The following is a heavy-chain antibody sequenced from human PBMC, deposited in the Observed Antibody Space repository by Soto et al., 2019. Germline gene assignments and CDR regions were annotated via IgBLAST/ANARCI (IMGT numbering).Heavy chain of an antibody. V-gene: IGHV1-46*03. CDR1: GYTFTSYY. J-gene: IGHJ4*02. D-gene: IGHD6-19*01. CDR3: ARDRNWPVSHWVPAPFDN. CDR2: INPSGGST. Sequence: ASVKVSCKASGYTFTSYYMHWVRQAPGQGLEWMGIINPSGGSTSYAQKFQGRVTMTRDTSTSTVYMELSSLRSEDRAVYYCARDRNWPVSHWVPAPFDNWGQGTLVTVSS.